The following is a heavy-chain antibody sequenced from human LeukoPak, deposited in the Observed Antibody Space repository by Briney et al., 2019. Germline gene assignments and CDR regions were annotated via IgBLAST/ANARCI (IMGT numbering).Heavy chain of an antibody. J-gene: IGHJ4*02. Sequence: GGSLRLSCAASGFTFSSYGMHWVRQAPGKGLEWVAFIRYDGSNKYYADSVKGRFTISRDNSKNTLYLQMNSLRAEDTAVYYCAKIFGVTIFGVVTSFDYWGQGTLVTVSS. CDR2: IRYDGSNK. CDR3: AKIFGVTIFGVVTSFDY. D-gene: IGHD3-3*01. V-gene: IGHV3-30*02. CDR1: GFTFSSYG.